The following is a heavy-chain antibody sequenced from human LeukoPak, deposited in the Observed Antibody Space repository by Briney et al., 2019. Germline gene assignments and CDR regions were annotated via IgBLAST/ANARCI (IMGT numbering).Heavy chain of an antibody. CDR1: GFTFSSYS. Sequence: GGSLRLSCAASGFTFSSYSMNWVRQAPGKGLEWVSSISSSSSYIYYADSVKGRFTITRDNAKNSLYLQMNSLRAGDTAVYYCARVIPRYSGYDFGGIDYWGQGTLVTVSS. J-gene: IGHJ4*02. V-gene: IGHV3-21*01. CDR3: ARVIPRYSGYDFGGIDY. CDR2: ISSSSSYI. D-gene: IGHD5-12*01.